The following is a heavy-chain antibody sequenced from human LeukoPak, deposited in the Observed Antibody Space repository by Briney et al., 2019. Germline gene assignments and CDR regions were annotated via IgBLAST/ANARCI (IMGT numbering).Heavy chain of an antibody. J-gene: IGHJ4*02. V-gene: IGHV6-1*01. CDR3: TRGRNSAFEY. CDR2: TCYGSKRSN. Sequence: SQTLSLTFVISGDSVSSNGGAWNWVRQSPSRALEWLGRTCYGSKRSNHYALSVKSRIQINPHTSKTQFYLQLRSLTPEDPAVSYSTRGRNSAFEYWAQGTLVPVSS. D-gene: IGHD1-14*01. CDR1: GDSVSSNGGA.